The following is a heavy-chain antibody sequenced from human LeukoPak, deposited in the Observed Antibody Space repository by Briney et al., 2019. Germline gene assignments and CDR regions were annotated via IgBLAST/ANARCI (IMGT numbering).Heavy chain of an antibody. V-gene: IGHV3-64*01. CDR2: ISTDGGGT. D-gene: IGHD3-10*01. Sequence: PGGSLRLSCAASGFTFSDYAMHWVRQAPGKGLEYVSAISTDGGGTYYVNSVKGRLTISRDNSKNTLYLQMGSLRAEDMAVYYCARYGSGSYYHYWGQGTLVTVSS. J-gene: IGHJ4*02. CDR3: ARYGSGSYYHY. CDR1: GFTFSDYA.